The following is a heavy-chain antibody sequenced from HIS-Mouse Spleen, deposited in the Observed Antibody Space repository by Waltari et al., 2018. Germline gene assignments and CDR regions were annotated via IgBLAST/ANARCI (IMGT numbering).Heavy chain of an antibody. J-gene: IGHJ4*02. V-gene: IGHV3-30*18. CDR3: AKDKHHAFDY. Sequence: QVQLVESGGGVVQAGGSLRLFCSASGLTFSSYGMHWVRQAPGKGLEWVAVISYDGSNKYYADSVKGRFTISRDNSKNTLYLQMNSLRAEDTAVYYCAKDKHHAFDYWGQGTLVTVSS. CDR1: GLTFSSYG. CDR2: ISYDGSNK.